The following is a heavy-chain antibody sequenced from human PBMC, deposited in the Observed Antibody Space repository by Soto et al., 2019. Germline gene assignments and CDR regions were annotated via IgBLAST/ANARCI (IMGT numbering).Heavy chain of an antibody. Sequence: ASVQVSCKASCYSLTSYDISWARQTPGQVLEWMGSISGYNGNTNYAQNHHGRGTMTTDTSTSPAYIELRSLRSDDTAVYYCARDRYYYDNSGLDRFDIWGQGSMVTVS. CDR2: ISGYNGNT. V-gene: IGHV1-18*04. CDR1: CYSLTSYD. J-gene: IGHJ3*02. CDR3: ARDRYYYDNSGLDRFDI. D-gene: IGHD3-22*01.